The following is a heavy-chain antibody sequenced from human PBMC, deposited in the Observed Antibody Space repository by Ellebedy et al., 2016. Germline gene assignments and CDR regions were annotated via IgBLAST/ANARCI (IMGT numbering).Heavy chain of an antibody. D-gene: IGHD1-26*01. Sequence: GSLRLSCTVSGGSISSYYWSWIRQPPGKGLEWIGYIYYSGSTNYNPSLKSRVTISVDTSKNQFSLKLSSVTAADTAVYYCARRIVGATAMFDPWGQGTLVTVSS. CDR1: GGSISSYY. J-gene: IGHJ5*02. V-gene: IGHV4-59*08. CDR3: ARRIVGATAMFDP. CDR2: IYYSGST.